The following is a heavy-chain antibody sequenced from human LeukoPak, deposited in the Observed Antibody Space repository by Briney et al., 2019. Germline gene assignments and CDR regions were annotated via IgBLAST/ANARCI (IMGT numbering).Heavy chain of an antibody. CDR1: GYTFTSYY. V-gene: IGHV1-2*02. CDR2: INPNSGGT. D-gene: IGHD6-19*01. CDR3: VYEDPGIAVAGTRFDY. J-gene: IGHJ4*02. Sequence: GASVKVSCKASGYTFTSYYMHWVRQAPGQGLEWMGWINPNSGGTNYAQKFQGRVTMTRDTSISTAYMELSRLRSDDTAVYYCVYEDPGIAVAGTRFDYWGQGTLVTVSS.